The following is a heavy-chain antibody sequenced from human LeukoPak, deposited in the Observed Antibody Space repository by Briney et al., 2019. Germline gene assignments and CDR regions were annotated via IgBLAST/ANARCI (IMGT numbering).Heavy chain of an antibody. CDR1: GGTFSSYA. Sequence: ASVKVSCKASGGTFSSYAISWVRQAPGQGLEWMGGIIPIFGTANYAQKFQGRVTITADESASTAYMELSSLRSEDTAVYYCARVVLSGHFDYWGQGTLVTVSS. CDR3: ARVVLSGHFDY. V-gene: IGHV1-69*13. CDR2: IIPIFGTA. J-gene: IGHJ4*02. D-gene: IGHD6-25*01.